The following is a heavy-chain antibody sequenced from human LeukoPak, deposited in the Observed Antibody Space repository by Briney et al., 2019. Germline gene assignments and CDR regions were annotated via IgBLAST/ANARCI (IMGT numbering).Heavy chain of an antibody. Sequence: GESLKISCKASGYSFTSYWIGWVRQMPGKGLEWMGIIYPGDSDTRYSPSFQGQVTISADKSISTAYLQWSSLKASDTAMYYCARQPVTYYYGSGSYPPDYWGQGTLVTVSS. D-gene: IGHD3-10*01. V-gene: IGHV5-51*01. J-gene: IGHJ4*02. CDR2: IYPGDSDT. CDR1: GYSFTSYW. CDR3: ARQPVTYYYGSGSYPPDY.